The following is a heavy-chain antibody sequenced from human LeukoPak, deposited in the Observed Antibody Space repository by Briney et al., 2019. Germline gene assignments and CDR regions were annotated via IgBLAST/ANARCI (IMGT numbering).Heavy chain of an antibody. J-gene: IGHJ4*02. CDR2: IYSGGST. CDR3: AREGRTYYDILTGAFDY. CDR1: GFTVSSNY. D-gene: IGHD3-9*01. V-gene: IGHV3-53*01. Sequence: PGGSLRLSCAASGFTVSSNYMSWVRQAPGKGLEWVSVIYSGGSTYYADSVKGRFTISRDNAKNTLYLQMNSLRAEDTAVYYCAREGRTYYDILTGAFDYWGQGTLVTVSS.